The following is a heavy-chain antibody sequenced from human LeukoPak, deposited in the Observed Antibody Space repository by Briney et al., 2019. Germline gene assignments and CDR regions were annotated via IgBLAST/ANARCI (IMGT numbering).Heavy chain of an antibody. V-gene: IGHV1-2*02. D-gene: IGHD6-19*01. CDR2: INPNSGGT. CDR1: GYTLTGYY. CDR3: ARVQRGAVAGYYFDY. J-gene: IGHJ4*02. Sequence: ASVKVSCKASGYTLTGYYMHWVRQAPGQGLEWMGWINPNSGGTNYAQKFQGRVTMTRDTSISTAYMELSRLRSDDTAVYYCARVQRGAVAGYYFDYWGQGTLVTVSS.